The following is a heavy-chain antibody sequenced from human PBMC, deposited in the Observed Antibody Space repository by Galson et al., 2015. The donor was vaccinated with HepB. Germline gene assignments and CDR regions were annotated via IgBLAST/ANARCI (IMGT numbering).Heavy chain of an antibody. CDR1: GFTVSGNY. CDR2: IYSGDST. J-gene: IGHJ4*02. CDR3: TGNRAGYFEY. D-gene: IGHD1-14*01. V-gene: IGHV3-53*01. Sequence: SLRLSCAVSGFTVSGNYMSWVRQAPGKGLEWVSVIYSGDSTYYADSVKGRFTISRDNSKNTLYLQMNSLRADDTAVYYCTGNRAGYFEYWGQGTLVTVSS.